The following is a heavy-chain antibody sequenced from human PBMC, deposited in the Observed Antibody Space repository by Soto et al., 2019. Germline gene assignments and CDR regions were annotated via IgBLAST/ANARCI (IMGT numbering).Heavy chain of an antibody. CDR3: ARAATGSYHSAY. J-gene: IGHJ4*02. Sequence: QVELVQSGAEVKKPGSSVKVSCQASEDTFRNYAISWVRQAPGQGLEWMGGIIPIFGTANYAQKFQGRVTITADTSANTAYMELTSLSSDDTGIYFCARAATGSYHSAYWGQGTVVTVSA. CDR2: IIPIFGTA. D-gene: IGHD3-10*01. V-gene: IGHV1-69*06. CDR1: EDTFRNYA.